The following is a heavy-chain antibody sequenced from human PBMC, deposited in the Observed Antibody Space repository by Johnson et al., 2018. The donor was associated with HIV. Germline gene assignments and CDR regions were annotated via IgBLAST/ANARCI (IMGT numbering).Heavy chain of an antibody. J-gene: IGHJ3*02. Sequence: VHLVESGGGLVQPGGSLRLSCAASGFTFSSYWMSWVRQAPGKGLEWVANIKQDGSEKYYVDSVKGRFTISRDNAKKSLFLQMNSLRAEDTALYYCARRGRRADDAFDIWGQGTMVTVSS. CDR3: ARRGRRADDAFDI. V-gene: IGHV3-7*01. D-gene: IGHD3-16*01. CDR1: GFTFSSYW. CDR2: IKQDGSEK.